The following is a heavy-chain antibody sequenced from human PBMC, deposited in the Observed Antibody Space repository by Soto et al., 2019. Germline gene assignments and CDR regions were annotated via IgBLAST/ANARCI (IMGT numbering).Heavy chain of an antibody. V-gene: IGHV3-23*01. Sequence: EVQLLESGGGLVQPGGSLTLSCAASGFTFSNYAMSWVRQAPGKGLEWVSVINSGGTIYYAESVKGRFTVSRDNPKNTLVVQMHSLRAEDTALYYCAKDGRQSSSCYWRLDSWGQGTLVTVSS. CDR1: GFTFSNYA. J-gene: IGHJ5*01. CDR2: INSGGTI. CDR3: AKDGRQSSSCYWRLDS. D-gene: IGHD6-13*01.